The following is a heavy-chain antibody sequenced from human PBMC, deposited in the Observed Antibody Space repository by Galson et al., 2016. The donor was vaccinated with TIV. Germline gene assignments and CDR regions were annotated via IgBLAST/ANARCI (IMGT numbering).Heavy chain of an antibody. D-gene: IGHD2-21*02. J-gene: IGHJ4*02. CDR1: GGTLSNNP. CDR2: IIPMAGIS. Sequence: SVKVSCKASGGTLSNNPITWVRQAPGQGLEWMGGIIPMAGISDNSQKFQGRVSITADVSTNTVYMELSSLRSEDTAVFYCARLTPCGGDCYYFARWGQGILVTVSS. V-gene: IGHV1-69*10. CDR3: ARLTPCGGDCYYFAR.